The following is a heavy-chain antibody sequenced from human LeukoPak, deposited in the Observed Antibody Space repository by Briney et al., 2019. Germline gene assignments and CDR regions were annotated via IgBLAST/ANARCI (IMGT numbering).Heavy chain of an antibody. CDR2: IYYSGST. CDR1: GGSISSYY. Sequence: SETLSLTCTVSGGSISSYYWSWIRQPPGKGLEWIGYIYYSGSTNYNPSLKSRVTISVDTSKNQFSLKLSSVTAADTAVYYCAISPVPAAHYYYYMDVWGKGTTVTVSS. CDR3: AISPVPAAHYYYYMDV. J-gene: IGHJ6*03. V-gene: IGHV4-59*08. D-gene: IGHD2-2*01.